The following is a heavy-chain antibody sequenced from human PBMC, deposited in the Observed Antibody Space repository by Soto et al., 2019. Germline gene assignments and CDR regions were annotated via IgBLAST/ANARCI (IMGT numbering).Heavy chain of an antibody. D-gene: IGHD5-18*01. CDR3: VHTGYSYDPFAY. Sequence: QITLKESGPALVKPTQTVTLTCTFSGFSLTTYGVGVCWFRQPPVKPLEWLALIFWNNDERYSPSLKSRLTITKDTSKNQMVFTMNNMDPVDTATYYCVHTGYSYDPFAYWGRGTLVTVAS. CDR2: IFWNNDE. J-gene: IGHJ4*02. CDR1: GFSLTTYGVG. V-gene: IGHV2-5*01.